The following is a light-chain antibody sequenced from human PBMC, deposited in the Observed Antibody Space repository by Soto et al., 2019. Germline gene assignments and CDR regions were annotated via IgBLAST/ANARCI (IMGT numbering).Light chain of an antibody. CDR1: SRAVGGYNY. CDR2: DVS. V-gene: IGLV2-14*01. Sequence: QSVLTQPASVSGSPGHSITISCTGTSRAVGGYNYVSWCQQHPGKAPKLMIYDVSNRPSGVSNRFSGSKSGNTASLTISGLQAEDEDDYYCSAYTTSSTLNVVFGGGTKVTVL. CDR3: SAYTTSSTLNVV. J-gene: IGLJ2*01.